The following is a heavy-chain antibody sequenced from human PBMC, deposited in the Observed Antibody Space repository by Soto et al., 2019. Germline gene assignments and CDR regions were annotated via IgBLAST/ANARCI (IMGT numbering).Heavy chain of an antibody. CDR1: GGSFSGYY. D-gene: IGHD4-17*01. V-gene: IGHV4-34*01. J-gene: IGHJ3*02. Sequence: SETLSLTCAVYGGSFSGYYWSWIRQPPGKGLEWIGEINHSGSTNYNPSLKSRVTISVDTSKNQFSLKLSSVTAADTAVYYCARPDAPYGDRRRSAFDIWGQGTMVTVSS. CDR2: INHSGST. CDR3: ARPDAPYGDRRRSAFDI.